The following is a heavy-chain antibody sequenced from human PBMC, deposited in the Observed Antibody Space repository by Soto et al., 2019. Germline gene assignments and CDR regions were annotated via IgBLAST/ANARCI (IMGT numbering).Heavy chain of an antibody. V-gene: IGHV1-18*01. CDR1: GYTFTSYG. CDR2: ISAYNGNT. CDR3: ARDFSIVFFSGWPLWGF. J-gene: IGHJ4*02. Sequence: ASVKVSCKASGYTFTSYGISWVRQAPGQGLEWMGWISAYNGNTNYAQKLQGRVTMTTDTSTSTAYMELRSLRSDDTAVYYCARDFSIVFFSGWPLWGFWAQGPLVTVSS. D-gene: IGHD6-19*01.